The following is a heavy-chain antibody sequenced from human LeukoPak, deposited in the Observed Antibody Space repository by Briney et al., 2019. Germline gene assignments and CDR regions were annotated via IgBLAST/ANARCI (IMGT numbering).Heavy chain of an antibody. CDR3: AKGVEGYSLDNWFDP. V-gene: IGHV3-23*01. D-gene: IGHD3-22*01. CDR2: ISGSGGST. CDR1: GFTFSSYW. Sequence: GGSLRLSCAASGFTFSSYWMSWARQAPGKGLEWVSAISGSGGSTYYADSVKGRFTISRDNSKNTLYLQMNSLRAEDTAVYYCAKGVEGYSLDNWFDPWGQGTLVTVSS. J-gene: IGHJ5*02.